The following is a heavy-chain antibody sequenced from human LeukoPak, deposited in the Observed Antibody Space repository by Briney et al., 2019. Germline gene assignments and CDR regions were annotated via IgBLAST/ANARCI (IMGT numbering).Heavy chain of an antibody. J-gene: IGHJ6*02. V-gene: IGHV4-4*02. CDR1: GGSISNENW. CDR2: IYHSGST. D-gene: IGHD2-15*01. CDR3: AGSPIGYGMDV. Sequence: PSETLSLTCAVSGGSISNENWWGWVRQPPGKGLEWIGEIYHSGSTNYIPSLKSRVTISVDKSKNQFSLKLTSVTAADTAVYYCAGSPIGYGMDVRGQGTTVTVSS.